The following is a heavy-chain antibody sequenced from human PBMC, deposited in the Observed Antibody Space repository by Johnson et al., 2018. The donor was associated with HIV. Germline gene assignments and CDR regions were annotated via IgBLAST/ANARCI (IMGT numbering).Heavy chain of an antibody. CDR2: ISYDGTNK. Sequence: QVQLVESGGGVVQPGRSLRLSCAASGFTFSSYAMHWVRQAPGKGLEWVAVISYDGTNKYYADSVKGLFTISRDNSKNTMYLQMNSLRPEDTAMYYCARGTWEQPHSFVRWGQGTLVTVS. CDR3: ARGTWEQPHSFVR. D-gene: IGHD1/OR15-1a*01. V-gene: IGHV3-30*04. CDR1: GFTFSSYA. J-gene: IGHJ3*02.